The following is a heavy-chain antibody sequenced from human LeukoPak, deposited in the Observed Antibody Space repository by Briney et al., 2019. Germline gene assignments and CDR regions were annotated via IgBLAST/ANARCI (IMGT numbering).Heavy chain of an antibody. CDR2: INHSGST. D-gene: IGHD3-10*01. CDR1: GGSFSGYY. CDR3: ARGLYTMVRGVILDY. V-gene: IGHV4-34*01. J-gene: IGHJ4*02. Sequence: SETLSLTCAVYGGSFSGYYWSWIRQPPGKGLEWIGKINHSGSTNYNPSLKSRVTISVDTSKNQFSLKLSSVTAADTAVYYCARGLYTMVRGVILDYWGQGTLVTVSS.